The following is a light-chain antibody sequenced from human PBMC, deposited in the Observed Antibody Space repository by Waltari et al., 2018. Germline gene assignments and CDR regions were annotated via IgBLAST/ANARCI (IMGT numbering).Light chain of an antibody. CDR2: EIS. CDR3: SSYSIGDTPYV. Sequence: AQTQPASVSGSPGPSISIPCTATSSDTGAFNFVSWYQQHPGSVPKLLIYEISKRPSTVSSRFSGSKSGHTASLTISGLQAEDEADYYCSSYSIGDTPYVFGSGTRVTVL. J-gene: IGLJ1*01. CDR1: SSDTGAFNF. V-gene: IGLV2-14*03.